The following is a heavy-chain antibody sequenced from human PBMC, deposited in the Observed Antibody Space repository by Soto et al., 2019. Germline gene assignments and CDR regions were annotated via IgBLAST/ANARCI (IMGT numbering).Heavy chain of an antibody. D-gene: IGHD3-16*01. CDR3: VVGPRLPHAVDI. CDR2: IWYDGSNK. CDR1: GFTFSHYG. Sequence: QVQLVESGGGVVQPGRSLRLSCAASGFTFSHYGMHWVRQAPGKGLEWVAVIWYDGSNKNYADSVKGRFTISRDSSKNTLYLQMNSLRADDTAVYYCVVGPRLPHAVDIWGQGTMVPVSS. V-gene: IGHV3-33*01. J-gene: IGHJ3*02.